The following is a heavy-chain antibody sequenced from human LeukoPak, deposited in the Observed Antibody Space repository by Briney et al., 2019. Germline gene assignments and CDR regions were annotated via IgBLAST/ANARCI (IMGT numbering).Heavy chain of an antibody. J-gene: IGHJ4*02. CDR2: ISSSSSTI. CDR1: GFTFSSYS. CDR3: ANGYYYDSSGYCIDH. Sequence: GGSLRLSWAGSGFTFSSYSINWVRQPPGEGLGWVSYISSSSSTIYYADSVKGRFTISRDNAKKSLCLQMKSLRAEDTAVYYCANGYYYDSSGYCIDHWGQGTLVTVSS. D-gene: IGHD3-22*01. V-gene: IGHV3-48*01.